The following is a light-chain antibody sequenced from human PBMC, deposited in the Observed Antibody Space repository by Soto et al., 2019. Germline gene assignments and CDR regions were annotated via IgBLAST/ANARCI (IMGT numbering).Light chain of an antibody. CDR2: AAS. V-gene: IGKV1-12*01. J-gene: IGKJ4*01. Sequence: IEMTQSPSSVSASVGDRVTLTCRASHDISTWLAWYQQKPGRAPALLISAASTLQSGVPSRFSGSGSGTEFTLTISSLQPDDFATYYCQQGDSFPFTFGGGTKVDIK. CDR3: QQGDSFPFT. CDR1: HDISTW.